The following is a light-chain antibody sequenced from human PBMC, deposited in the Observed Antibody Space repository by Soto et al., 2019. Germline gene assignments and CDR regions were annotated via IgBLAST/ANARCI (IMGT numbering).Light chain of an antibody. CDR3: SSFADSNSYV. J-gene: IGLJ1*01. CDR1: SSDIGGYTY. V-gene: IGLV2-8*01. Sequence: QSALTQPPSAYGSPGQSVTTSCSGSSSDIGGYTYVSWYQHHPGKAPKLMIYEVSKRPSGVPDRFSGSKSGNTASLTVSGLQAEDEADYYCSSFADSNSYVFGTGTKVTVL. CDR2: EVS.